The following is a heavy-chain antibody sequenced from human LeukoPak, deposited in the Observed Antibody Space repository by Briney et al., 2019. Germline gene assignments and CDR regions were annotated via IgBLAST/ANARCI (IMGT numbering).Heavy chain of an antibody. J-gene: IGHJ3*02. Sequence: ASVKVSCKASGYTFTSYEINWVRQATGQGLEWMGWMNPNSGNTAYAQKFQGRVTMTRNTSISTAYMEMSSLRSDDTAVYYCARDLPGEAFDIWGQGTMVTVSS. D-gene: IGHD7-27*01. CDR2: MNPNSGNT. CDR3: ARDLPGEAFDI. CDR1: GYTFTSYE. V-gene: IGHV1-8*01.